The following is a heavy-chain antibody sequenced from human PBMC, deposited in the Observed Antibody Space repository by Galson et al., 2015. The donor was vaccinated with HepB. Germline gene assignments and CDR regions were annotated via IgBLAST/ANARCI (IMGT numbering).Heavy chain of an antibody. CDR2: VIPIFGAA. J-gene: IGHJ3*02. V-gene: IGHV1-69*13. CDR1: GGTFSTYG. Sequence: SVKVSCKASGGTFSTYGFSWVRQAPGQGLEWMGGVIPIFGAANYAQKFQDRVTITADVSTTTAYMELSSLRSEDTAVYYCARTYDFWTGYYPHDAFDIWGQGTMVTVSS. D-gene: IGHD3-3*01. CDR3: ARTYDFWTGYYPHDAFDI.